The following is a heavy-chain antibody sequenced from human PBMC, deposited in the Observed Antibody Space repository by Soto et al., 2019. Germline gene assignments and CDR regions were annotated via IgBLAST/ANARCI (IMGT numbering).Heavy chain of an antibody. J-gene: IGHJ5*02. Sequence: PSETLSLTWTVSGGSISNYDWSWIRQPAGRCLAWLRRIYCSVSTTYNPSLERRVTMSVPTSKMQFSLKLRSVTAAATAAYSCAQEGGQLVAGSWFDPFGQGTLVTVSS. D-gene: IGHD6-6*01. CDR1: GGSISNYD. CDR2: IYCSVST. CDR3: AQEGGQLVAGSWFDP. V-gene: IGHV4-4*07.